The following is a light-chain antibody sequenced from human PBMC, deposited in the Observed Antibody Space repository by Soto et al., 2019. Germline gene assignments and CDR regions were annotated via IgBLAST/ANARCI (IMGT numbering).Light chain of an antibody. CDR2: GAS. CDR3: QRYGTSTPLT. J-gene: IGKJ4*01. V-gene: IGKV3-20*01. Sequence: EVVLAQSPGTLSLSPGDRATLSCRASQSVSSSYLAWYQQKPGQPPRLLIYGASSRATGIPDRFSGSGSGTDFTLTISRLEPEDLAVYYCQRYGTSTPLTFGGGTKVEIK. CDR1: QSVSSSY.